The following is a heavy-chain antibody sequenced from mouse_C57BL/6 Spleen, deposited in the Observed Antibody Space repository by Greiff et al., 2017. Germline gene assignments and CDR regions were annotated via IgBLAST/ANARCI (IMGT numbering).Heavy chain of an antibody. V-gene: IGHV1-55*01. CDR3: ARKIRYYGSSYIDY. CDR1: GYTFTSYW. D-gene: IGHD1-1*01. Sequence: VQLQQPGAELVKPGASVKMSCKASGYTFTSYWITWVKQRPGQGLEWIGDIYPGSGSTNYNEKFKSKATLTVDTSSSTAYMQLSSLTSEDSAVYYCARKIRYYGSSYIDYWGQGTTLTVSS. J-gene: IGHJ2*01. CDR2: IYPGSGST.